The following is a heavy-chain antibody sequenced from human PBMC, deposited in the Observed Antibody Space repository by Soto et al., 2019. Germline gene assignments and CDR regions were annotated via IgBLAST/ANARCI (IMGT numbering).Heavy chain of an antibody. V-gene: IGHV3-30*04. D-gene: IGHD2-2*01. J-gene: IGHJ6*02. CDR1: GFTFSRHA. CDR3: VRGRASTSFCALDV. CDR2: ISYDGLIT. Sequence: GGSRRLSCSASGFTFSRHAMHWVRQAPGKGLEWVVDISYDGLITHYSNSVRGRFTISRDNSKNTLHLQMSSLRTEDTALYYCVRGRASTSFCALDVWGQGTTVTVSS.